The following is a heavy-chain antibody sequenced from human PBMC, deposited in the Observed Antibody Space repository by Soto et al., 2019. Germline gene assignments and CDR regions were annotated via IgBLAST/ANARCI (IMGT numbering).Heavy chain of an antibody. D-gene: IGHD3-22*01. CDR3: TRHTDHYEWFDL. V-gene: IGHV3-73*01. CDR2: IRSKANSYAT. Sequence: GGSLRLSCAASGFTFSGSAMPWVRQASGKGLEWAGRIRSKANSYATAYAASVKGRFTISRDDSKNTAYLQMNSLKTEDTAVYFCTRHTDHYEWFDLWGQGTLLTGSS. CDR1: GFTFSGSA. J-gene: IGHJ5*02.